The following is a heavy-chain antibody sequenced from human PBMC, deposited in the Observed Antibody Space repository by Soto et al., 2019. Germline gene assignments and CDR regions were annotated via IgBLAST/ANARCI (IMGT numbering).Heavy chain of an antibody. V-gene: IGHV3-23*01. CDR3: VKNSGWFNT. Sequence: PGGSLRLACASSVFPFGTTDMSWVRQAPGEGLEWVSTIDGSGGITFYADSVKGRFTISRDNSRNTVYLQMNSLRGDDTALYYCVKNSGWFNTWGQGALVTVSS. D-gene: IGHD3-10*01. CDR1: VFPFGTTD. CDR2: IDGSGGIT. J-gene: IGHJ5*02.